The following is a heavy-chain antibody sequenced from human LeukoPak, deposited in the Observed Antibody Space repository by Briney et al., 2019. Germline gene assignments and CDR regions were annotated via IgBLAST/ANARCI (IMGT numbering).Heavy chain of an antibody. V-gene: IGHV4-59*08. CDR3: ARHQMRYSYGTLFDY. J-gene: IGHJ4*02. Sequence: SETLSLTCTVSGGSISGCYWSWIRQPPGKGLEWIGFIYYSGSTYYNPSLKSRVTISVDTSKNQFSLRLSSVTATDTAEYFCARHQMRYSYGTLFDYWGQGTLVTVSS. CDR2: IYYSGST. CDR1: GGSISGCY. D-gene: IGHD5-18*01.